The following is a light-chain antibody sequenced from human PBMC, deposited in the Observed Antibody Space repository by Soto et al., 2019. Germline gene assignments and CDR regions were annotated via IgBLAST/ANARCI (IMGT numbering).Light chain of an antibody. J-gene: IGKJ5*01. Sequence: DVQLTQSPSSLSASVGDRVTITCRASPGISNFVAWYQQKPGEVPKLLISGASTLESGVPSRFRGSGSGTDFTLTISSLQPEDVATYYCQQYNDRPPITFGQGTRLEIK. CDR2: GAS. CDR3: QQYNDRPPIT. V-gene: IGKV1-27*01. CDR1: PGISNF.